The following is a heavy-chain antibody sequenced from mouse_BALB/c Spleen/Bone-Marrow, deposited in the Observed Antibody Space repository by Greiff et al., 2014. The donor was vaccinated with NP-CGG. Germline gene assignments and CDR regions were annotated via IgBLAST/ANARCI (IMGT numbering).Heavy chain of an antibody. J-gene: IGHJ1*01. D-gene: IGHD1-1*01. CDR2: IDPANGNT. Sequence: VQLQQSGAELVKPGASVKLSCTASGFNIKDTYMHWVKQRPEQGLEWIGRIDPANGNTKYDPKFQAKATITADTSSNTAYLQLSSLTSEDTAVYYCARGGSSYGWYFDVWGAGTTVTVSS. CDR3: ARGGSSYGWYFDV. V-gene: IGHV14-3*02. CDR1: GFNIKDTY.